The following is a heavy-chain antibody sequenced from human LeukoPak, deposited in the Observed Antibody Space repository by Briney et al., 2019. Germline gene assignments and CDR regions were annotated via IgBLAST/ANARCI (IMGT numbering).Heavy chain of an antibody. J-gene: IGHJ4*02. CDR1: GGSISSGGYY. V-gene: IGHV4-30-4*01. Sequence: PSETLSLTCTVSGGSISSGGYYWSWIRQPPGKGLEWIGYIYYSGSTYYNPSLKSRVTISVDTSKNQFSLKLSSVTAADTAVYYRARVYVLLWFGELLGDYYFDYWGQGTLVTVSS. CDR3: ARVYVLLWFGELLGDYYFDY. CDR2: IYYSGST. D-gene: IGHD3-10*01.